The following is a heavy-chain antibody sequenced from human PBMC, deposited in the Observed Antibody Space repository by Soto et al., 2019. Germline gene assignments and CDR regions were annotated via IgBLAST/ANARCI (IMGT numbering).Heavy chain of an antibody. CDR1: GGTFSSYT. V-gene: IGHV1-69*02. Sequence: GASVKVSCKASGGTFSSYTISWVRQAPGQGLEWMGRIIPILGIANYAQKFQGRVTMTEDTSTDTAYMELSSLRSEDTAVYYCATPAAYYDFWSGYPFDYWGQGTLVTVSS. CDR2: IIPILGIA. J-gene: IGHJ4*02. CDR3: ATPAAYYDFWSGYPFDY. D-gene: IGHD3-3*01.